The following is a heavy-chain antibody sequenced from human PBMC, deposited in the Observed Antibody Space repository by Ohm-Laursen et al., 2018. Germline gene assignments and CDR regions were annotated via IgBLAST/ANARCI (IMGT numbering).Heavy chain of an antibody. CDR2: IYPGDSDT. CDR1: GYSFTSYW. V-gene: IGHV5-51*01. Sequence: GESLKISCKGSGYSFTSYWIGWVRQMPGKGLEWMGIIYPGDSDTRYSPSFQGQVTISADKSISTAYLQWSSLKASDTAMYYCASPTTYYYDSSGYYGPGAFDIWGQGTMVTVSS. D-gene: IGHD3-22*01. CDR3: ASPTTYYYDSSGYYGPGAFDI. J-gene: IGHJ3*02.